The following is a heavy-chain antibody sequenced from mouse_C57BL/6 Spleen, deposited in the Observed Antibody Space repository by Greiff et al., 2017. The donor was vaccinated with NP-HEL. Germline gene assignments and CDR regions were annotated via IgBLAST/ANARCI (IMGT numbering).Heavy chain of an antibody. CDR1: GYTFTSYW. CDR3: ALITTGYFDY. J-gene: IGHJ2*01. Sequence: QVQLQQSGAELVKPGASVKLSCMASGYTFTSYWMQWVKQRPGQGLEWIGEIDPSDSYTTYNQKFKGKATLTVDTSSSTAYMQLSSLTSEDSAVYYCALITTGYFDYWGQGTTLTVSS. CDR2: IDPSDSYT. V-gene: IGHV1-50*01. D-gene: IGHD1-2*01.